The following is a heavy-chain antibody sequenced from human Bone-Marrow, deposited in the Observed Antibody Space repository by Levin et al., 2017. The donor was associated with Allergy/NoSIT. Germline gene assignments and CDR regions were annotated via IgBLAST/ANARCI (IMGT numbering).Heavy chain of an antibody. CDR2: IYADGRT. V-gene: IGHV3-53*01. CDR1: RFLVSSNY. CDR3: ASSSYSNSWFDG. D-gene: IGHD2/OR15-2a*01. J-gene: IGHJ5*02. Sequence: PGGSLRLSCTVSRFLVSSNYMSWVRQAPGKGLEWVSIIYADGRTYYADSAKGRFTISRDISKNIVYLQMNNLRVDDTALYYCASSSYSNSWFDGWGQGTRVTVSS.